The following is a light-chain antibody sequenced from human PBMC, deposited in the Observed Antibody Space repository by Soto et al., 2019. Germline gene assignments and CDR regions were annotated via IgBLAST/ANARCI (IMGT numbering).Light chain of an antibody. J-gene: IGLJ1*01. V-gene: IGLV2-14*01. Sequence: QSVRPPPASVSGSPGQSITISCTRTSNDVGGYNYVSWYQHHPGNAPKLMIYAVNNRPSGVSNRFSGYKSGNTASPTISGLQAEHEADYYCCSYTTRTTYVFGTGTKVTVL. CDR2: AVN. CDR1: SNDVGGYNY. CDR3: CSYTTRTTYV.